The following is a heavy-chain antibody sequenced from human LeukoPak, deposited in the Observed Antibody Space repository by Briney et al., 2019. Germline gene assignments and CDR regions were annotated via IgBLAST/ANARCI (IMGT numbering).Heavy chain of an antibody. D-gene: IGHD1-26*01. J-gene: IGHJ5*02. CDR1: GYTVTAYE. CDR2: MNPNSGNT. CDR3: ARGGARSFAP. V-gene: IGHV1-8*01. Sequence: ASVKVSCRTSGYTVTAYEIHWVRQATGQGLEWMGWMNPNSGNTGYEQKFQGRVTMTRDTSMTTAHMELSSLRFEDTATYYCARGGARSFAPWGQGTLVTVSS.